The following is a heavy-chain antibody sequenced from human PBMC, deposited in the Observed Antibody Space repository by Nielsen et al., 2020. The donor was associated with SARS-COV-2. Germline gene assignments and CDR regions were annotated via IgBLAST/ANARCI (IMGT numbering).Heavy chain of an antibody. V-gene: IGHV3-48*03. CDR2: ITSGSGSTR. J-gene: IGHJ5*01. D-gene: IGHD5-12*01. CDR1: GFTFDDYA. CDR3: ARARYSGYGSVWFES. Sequence: GGSLRLSCAASGFTFDDYAMHWVRQAPGKGLEWVSCITSGSGSTRLYGDSVKGRFTVSRDNAKNSLYLQMNSLRAEDTAVYYCARARYSGYGSVWFESWGQGTLVTVSS.